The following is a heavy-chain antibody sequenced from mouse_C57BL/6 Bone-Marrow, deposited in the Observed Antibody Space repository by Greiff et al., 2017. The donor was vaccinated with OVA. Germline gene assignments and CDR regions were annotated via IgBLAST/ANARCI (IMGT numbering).Heavy chain of an antibody. Sequence: QVQLQQSGAELARPGASVKLSCKASGYTFTSYGISWVKQRPGQGLEWIGEIYPRSGNTYYNEKFKGKATLTADKSSSTAYMALRSLTSEDSAVYFCASITTVVATRFAYWGQGTLVTVSA. CDR1: GYTFTSYG. V-gene: IGHV1-81*01. D-gene: IGHD1-1*01. J-gene: IGHJ3*01. CDR3: ASITTVVATRFAY. CDR2: IYPRSGNT.